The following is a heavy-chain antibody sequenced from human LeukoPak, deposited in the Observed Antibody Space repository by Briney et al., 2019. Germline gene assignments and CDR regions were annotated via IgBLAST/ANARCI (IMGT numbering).Heavy chain of an antibody. CDR1: GYTFTGYY. Sequence: ASVKVSCKASGYTFTGYYMHWVRQAPGQVLEWMGWINPNSGGTNYAQKFQGRVTMTRDTSVSTAYMELSRLRSDDTAVYYCARGGRFVSRGYNWFDPWGQGTLVTVSS. CDR2: INPNSGGT. CDR3: ARGGRFVSRGYNWFDP. D-gene: IGHD2-15*01. V-gene: IGHV1-2*02. J-gene: IGHJ5*02.